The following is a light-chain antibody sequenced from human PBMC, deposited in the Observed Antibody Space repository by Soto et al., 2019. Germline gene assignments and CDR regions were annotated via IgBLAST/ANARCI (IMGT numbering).Light chain of an antibody. V-gene: IGKV3-20*01. CDR2: RAS. Sequence: EIVLTQSPGTLSLSPGERATLSCRASQSVSSDYLAWYQQKPGQTPKVLIYRASSRATGIPDRFSGSGSGTYFTLTISSLQPEDLATYYCQQSYTTPLTFGGGTKVDIK. CDR1: QSVSSDY. J-gene: IGKJ4*01. CDR3: QQSYTTPLT.